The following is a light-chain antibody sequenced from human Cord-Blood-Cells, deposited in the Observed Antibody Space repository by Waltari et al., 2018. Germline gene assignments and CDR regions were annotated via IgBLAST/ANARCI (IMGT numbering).Light chain of an antibody. Sequence: QSALTQPASVSGSPGQSITISCTGTSRAVGSYKLVSWYQQHPGKAPKLMIYEVSKRPSGVSNRFSGSKSGNTASLTISGLQAEDEADYYCCSYAGSSTLVFGGGTKLTVL. CDR1: SRAVGSYKL. V-gene: IGLV2-23*02. CDR2: EVS. J-gene: IGLJ3*02. CDR3: CSYAGSSTLV.